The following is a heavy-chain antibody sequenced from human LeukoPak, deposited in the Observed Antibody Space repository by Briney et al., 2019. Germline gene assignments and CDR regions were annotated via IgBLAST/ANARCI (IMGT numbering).Heavy chain of an antibody. CDR3: ARNFYGSGTFED. CDR2: MSPNSGET. V-gene: IGHV1-8*01. J-gene: IGHJ4*02. CDR1: GYTFTNYD. Sequence: ASVKVSCKAAGYTFTNYDINWVRQAAGQGLGWRGWMSPNSGETGYAQKFQGRVTVTRNTSIGTAYLELSSLKSDDTAVSYCARNFYGSGTFEDWGQGTLVTVSS. D-gene: IGHD3-10*01.